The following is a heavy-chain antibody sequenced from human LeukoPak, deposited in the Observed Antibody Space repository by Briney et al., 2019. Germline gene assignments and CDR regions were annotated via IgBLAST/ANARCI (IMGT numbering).Heavy chain of an antibody. CDR3: MKAARPGDWFDP. CDR2: IIPIFGTA. Sequence: SVKVSCKASGSTFSSYAISWVRQAPGQGLEWMGGIIPIFGTANYAQKFQGRVTITADKSTSTAYMELSSLRSEDTAMYYCMKAARPGDWFDPWGQGTLVTVSS. D-gene: IGHD6-6*01. J-gene: IGHJ5*02. CDR1: GSTFSSYA. V-gene: IGHV1-69*06.